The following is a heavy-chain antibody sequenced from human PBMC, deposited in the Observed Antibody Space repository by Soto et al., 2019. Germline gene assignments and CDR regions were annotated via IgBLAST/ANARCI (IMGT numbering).Heavy chain of an antibody. Sequence: GGSLRLSCAASGFTFDDYAMHWVRQAPGKGLEWVSGISWNSGSIGYADSVKGRFTISRDNAKNSLYLQMNSLRAEDTALYYCAKDGLPSYYDFWSGYSHNWFDPWGQGTLVTVSS. D-gene: IGHD3-3*01. CDR2: ISWNSGSI. CDR1: GFTFDDYA. CDR3: AKDGLPSYYDFWSGYSHNWFDP. J-gene: IGHJ5*02. V-gene: IGHV3-9*01.